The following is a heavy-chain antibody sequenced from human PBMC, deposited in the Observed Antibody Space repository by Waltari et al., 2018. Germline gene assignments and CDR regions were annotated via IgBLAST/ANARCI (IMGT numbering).Heavy chain of an antibody. CDR3: ASEVRGVTRNQTLIDY. D-gene: IGHD3-10*01. Sequence: QLQLQESGPGLVKPSETLSLTCTVSGGSISSSSYYWGWIRQPPGKGLEWIGSIYYSGSTYYNPSLKSRVTISVDTSKNQVSLKLSSVTAADTAVYYCASEVRGVTRNQTLIDYWGQGTLVTVSS. CDR2: IYYSGST. V-gene: IGHV4-39*07. J-gene: IGHJ4*02. CDR1: GGSISSSSYY.